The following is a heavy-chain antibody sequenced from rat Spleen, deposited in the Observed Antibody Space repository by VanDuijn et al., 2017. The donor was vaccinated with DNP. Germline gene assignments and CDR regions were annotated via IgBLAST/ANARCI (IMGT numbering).Heavy chain of an antibody. CDR3: ARDMSPYYSRTPFDY. J-gene: IGHJ2*01. V-gene: IGHV5-7*01. Sequence: EVQVVKSGGGLVQPGRSLKLSCGTSGFTFSDYGMAWVRQAPKKGLEWVATISYDSSGTYYRDSVKGRFTVSRDNAKSTLYLQMESLRSEDTATYYCARDMSPYYSRTPFDYWGQGVMVTVSS. CDR1: GFTFSDYG. D-gene: IGHD1-2*01. CDR2: ISYDSSGT.